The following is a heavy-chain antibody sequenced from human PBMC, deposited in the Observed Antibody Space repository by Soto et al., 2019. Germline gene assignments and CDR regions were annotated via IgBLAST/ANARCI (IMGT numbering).Heavy chain of an antibody. D-gene: IGHD5-12*01. CDR1: GFTFSSYG. CDR3: AREWIRNLYFDY. CDR2: IWYDGSNK. V-gene: IGHV3-33*01. J-gene: IGHJ4*02. Sequence: QVQLVESGGGVVQPGRSLRLSCAASGFTFSSYGMHWVRQAPGKGLEWVAVIWYDGSNKYYADSVKGRFAISRDNSKNTLYLQMNSLRAEDTAVYYCAREWIRNLYFDYWGQGTLVTVSS.